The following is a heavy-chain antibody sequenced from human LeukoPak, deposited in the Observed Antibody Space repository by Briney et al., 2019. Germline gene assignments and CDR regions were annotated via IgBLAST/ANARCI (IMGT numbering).Heavy chain of an antibody. CDR1: GGSISSYY. D-gene: IGHD3-22*01. CDR2: IYYSGST. Sequence: SETLSLTCTVSGGSISSYYWSWLRQPPGKGLEWIGYIYYSGSTYYNPSLTSRVTISVDTSKNQFSLKLSSVTAADTAVYYCARYYYYDSSGYSHLFDYWGQGTLVTVSS. V-gene: IGHV4-30-4*08. CDR3: ARYYYYDSSGYSHLFDY. J-gene: IGHJ4*02.